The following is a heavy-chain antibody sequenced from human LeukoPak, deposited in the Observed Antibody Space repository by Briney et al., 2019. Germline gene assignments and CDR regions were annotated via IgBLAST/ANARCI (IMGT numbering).Heavy chain of an antibody. CDR2: IKEDGGEE. Sequence: GGSLRLSCATSGFTFSNNWMTWVRQAPGKGLEWVANIKEDGGEEYYVDSVKGRFTISRDNAKNSLYLQMNSLRAEDTAMYYCARLSGSGSSPFDYWGQGTLVTVSS. V-gene: IGHV3-7*03. J-gene: IGHJ4*02. D-gene: IGHD3-10*01. CDR3: ARLSGSGSSPFDY. CDR1: GFTFSNNW.